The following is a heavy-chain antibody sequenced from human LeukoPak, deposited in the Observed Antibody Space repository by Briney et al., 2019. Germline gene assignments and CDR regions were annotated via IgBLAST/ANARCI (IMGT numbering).Heavy chain of an antibody. CDR1: GFTFSAFW. CDR3: ANYDFWSGFSGEFDY. Sequence: AGGSLRLSCAASGFTFSAFWMHWVRQAPGKGLEWVSAISGSGGSTYYADSVKGRFTISRDNSKNTLYLQMNSLRAEDTAVYYCANYDFWSGFSGEFDYWGQGTLVTVSS. D-gene: IGHD3-3*01. J-gene: IGHJ4*02. V-gene: IGHV3-23*01. CDR2: ISGSGGST.